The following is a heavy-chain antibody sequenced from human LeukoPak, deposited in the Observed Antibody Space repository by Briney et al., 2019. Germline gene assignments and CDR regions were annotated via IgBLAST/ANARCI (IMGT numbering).Heavy chain of an antibody. J-gene: IGHJ6*02. CDR2: IYPGDSDT. D-gene: IGHD3-10*01. CDR3: ARQLTYYYGSPYGMDV. CDR1: GYSFTSYW. Sequence: GESLKISCKGSGYSFTSYWIGWVRQMPGKGLEGMGIIYPGDSDTRYSPSFQGQVTISADKSISTAYLQWSSLQASDTAMYYCARQLTYYYGSPYGMDVWGQGTTVTVSS. V-gene: IGHV5-51*01.